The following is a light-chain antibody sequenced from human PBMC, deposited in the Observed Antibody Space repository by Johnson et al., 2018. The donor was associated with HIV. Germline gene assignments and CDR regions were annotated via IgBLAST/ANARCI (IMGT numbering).Light chain of an antibody. CDR1: SSNIGNNY. CDR2: ENN. Sequence: QSVLTQPPSVSAAPGQKVTISCSGSSSNIGNNYVSWYQQLPRGAPKLLIYENNKRPSGIPDRFSGSKSGTSATLDITGLQSGDEADYYCGTWDSSLRAYVFGNGTKVTGL. V-gene: IGLV1-51*02. J-gene: IGLJ1*01. CDR3: GTWDSSLRAYV.